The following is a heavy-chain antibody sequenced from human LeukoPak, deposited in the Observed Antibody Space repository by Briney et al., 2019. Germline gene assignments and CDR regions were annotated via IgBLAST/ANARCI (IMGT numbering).Heavy chain of an antibody. Sequence: VASVKVSCKASGGTFSSYAISWVRQAPGQGLEWMGGIIPIFGTANYAQKFQGRVTITTDESTSTACMELSSLRSEDTAVYYCARVGLTGQPLYFDYWGQGTLVTVSS. D-gene: IGHD3-9*01. J-gene: IGHJ4*02. CDR2: IIPIFGTA. CDR1: GGTFSSYA. V-gene: IGHV1-69*05. CDR3: ARVGLTGQPLYFDY.